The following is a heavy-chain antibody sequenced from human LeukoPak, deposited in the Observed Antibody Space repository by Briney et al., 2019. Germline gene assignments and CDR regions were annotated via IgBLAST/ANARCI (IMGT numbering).Heavy chain of an antibody. CDR3: ARRQGGHDAFDI. CDR1: GFTFSSYS. CDR2: ISSSSSYI. D-gene: IGHD1-26*01. V-gene: IGHV3-21*01. J-gene: IGHJ3*02. Sequence: PGGSLRLSCAASGFTFSSYSMNWVRQAPGKGLEWVSSISSSSSYIYYADSVKGRFTISRDNAKNSLYLQMNSLRAEDTAVYYCARRQGGHDAFDIWGQGTMVTVSS.